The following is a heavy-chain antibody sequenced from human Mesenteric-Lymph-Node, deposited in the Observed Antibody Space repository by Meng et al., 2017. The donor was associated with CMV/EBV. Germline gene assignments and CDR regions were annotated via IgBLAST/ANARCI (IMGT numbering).Heavy chain of an antibody. V-gene: IGHV3-72*01. CDR1: GFTFSDHY. J-gene: IGHJ4*02. CDR3: TRVEGRGDIDY. Sequence: GGSLRLSCAASGFTFSDHYMDWVRQAPGKGLEWVGRTRNKVNSYTTEYAASGKGRFTISRDDSKNSLYLQMNSLKPEDTAVYYCTRVEGRGDIDYWGQGTLVTVSS. D-gene: IGHD1-26*01. CDR2: TRNKVNSYTT.